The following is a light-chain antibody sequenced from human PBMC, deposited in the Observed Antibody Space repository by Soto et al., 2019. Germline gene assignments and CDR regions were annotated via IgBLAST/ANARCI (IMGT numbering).Light chain of an antibody. CDR1: QSVSNNY. Sequence: EIVLTQSPGTLSLSPGERATLSCRASQSVSNNYLAWYQQKPGQAPRLLIYAASSRATGNPDRFSGSGSGTDFTLTISRLEPEDFAVYYCQQYGSSPPITFGQGTRLEIK. CDR3: QQYGSSPPIT. V-gene: IGKV3-20*01. CDR2: AAS. J-gene: IGKJ5*01.